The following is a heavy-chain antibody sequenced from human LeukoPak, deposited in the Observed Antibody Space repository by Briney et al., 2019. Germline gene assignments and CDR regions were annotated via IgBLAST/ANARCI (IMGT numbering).Heavy chain of an antibody. CDR1: GGTFSSYA. Sequence: ASVKVSCKASGGTFSSYAISWVRQAPGQGLECMAGIIPIFGTANYAQKFQGRVTITADESTSTAYMELSSLRSEDTAVYYCAQGSMVRGPNAPFDYWGQGTLVTVSS. CDR2: IIPIFGTA. V-gene: IGHV1-69*13. D-gene: IGHD3-10*01. J-gene: IGHJ4*02. CDR3: AQGSMVRGPNAPFDY.